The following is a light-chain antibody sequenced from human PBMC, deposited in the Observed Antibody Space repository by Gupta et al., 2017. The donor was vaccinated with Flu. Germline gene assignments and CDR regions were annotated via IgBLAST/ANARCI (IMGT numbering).Light chain of an antibody. Sequence: TLSLSPGERATLSCRASQSVSSSYLAWYQQKPGQAPRLLIYGASSRDTGIPDRFSGSGSGTDFTLTISRLDPEDFAVYYCQQYGSSPQWTFGQGTKVEIK. CDR1: QSVSSSY. J-gene: IGKJ1*01. CDR3: QQYGSSPQWT. CDR2: GAS. V-gene: IGKV3-20*01.